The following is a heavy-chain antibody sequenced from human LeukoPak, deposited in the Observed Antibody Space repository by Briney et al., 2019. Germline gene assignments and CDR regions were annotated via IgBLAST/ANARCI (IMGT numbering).Heavy chain of an antibody. CDR2: ISAYNGNT. V-gene: IGHV1-18*01. Sequence: GASVKVSCKASGYTFTSYGISWVRQAPGQGLGWMGWISAYNGNTNYAQKLQGRVTMTTDTSTSTAYMELRSLRSDDTAVYYCARDGYCSSTSCYSSYYYYGMDVWGQGTTVTVSS. CDR3: ARDGYCSSTSCYSSYYYYGMDV. D-gene: IGHD2-2*03. CDR1: GYTFTSYG. J-gene: IGHJ6*02.